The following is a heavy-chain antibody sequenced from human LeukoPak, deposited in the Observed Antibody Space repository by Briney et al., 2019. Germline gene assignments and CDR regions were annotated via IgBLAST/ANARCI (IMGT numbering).Heavy chain of an antibody. D-gene: IGHD2-2*01. CDR2: IYTSGST. Sequence: SETLSLTCAVYGGSFSGYYWSWIRQPPGKGLEWIGRIYTSGSTNYNPSLKSRVTISVDTSKNQLSLKVNSVTAADTAMYYCVKSNSRYQPWTLDIWGRGTMVTVSS. CDR1: GGSFSGYY. V-gene: IGHV4-59*10. J-gene: IGHJ3*02. CDR3: VKSNSRYQPWTLDI.